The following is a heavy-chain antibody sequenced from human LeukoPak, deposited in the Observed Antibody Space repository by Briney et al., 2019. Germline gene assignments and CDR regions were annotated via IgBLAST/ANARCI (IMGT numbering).Heavy chain of an antibody. CDR1: GYTFTAYY. D-gene: IGHD4-23*01. CDR3: ARAGGGNSVYYLDY. CDR2: VNPHSGGT. Sequence: ASVTDSCKASGYTFTAYYINWVRQAPGQGLEWMGWVNPHSGGTSYVQKFQGRVTMSRDRSISTAYMELSRLASDDSAIYYCARAGGGNSVYYLDYWGQGTLVTVSS. J-gene: IGHJ4*02. V-gene: IGHV1-2*02.